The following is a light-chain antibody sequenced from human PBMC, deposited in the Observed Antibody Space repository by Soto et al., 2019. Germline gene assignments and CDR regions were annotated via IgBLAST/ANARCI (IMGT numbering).Light chain of an antibody. CDR2: DAS. CDR3: QQRDIWPWA. Sequence: EIVLTQSPATLSLSPGERATLSCWASQSVNRYLVWYQQKPGQAPRLLMYDASKRATGIPARFSGSGSGTDFTLTISSLEPEDFAVYYCQQRDIWPWAFVQGTKVDIK. J-gene: IGKJ1*01. CDR1: QSVNRY. V-gene: IGKV3-11*01.